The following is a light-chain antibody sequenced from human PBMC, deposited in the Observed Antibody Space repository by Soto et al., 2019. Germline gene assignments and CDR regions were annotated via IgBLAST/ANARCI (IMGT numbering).Light chain of an antibody. CDR3: QQYNNWPQT. CDR1: QSFSSN. J-gene: IGKJ1*01. CDR2: GAF. V-gene: IGKV3-15*01. Sequence: EIVMTQSPATLSVSPGERATLSCRASQSFSSNLAWYQQKPGQAPRLLIYGAFTRATGVPARFSGNGSGTEFNLTLSRLQSEEFAVYYWQQYNNWPQTFGQGNKVEIK.